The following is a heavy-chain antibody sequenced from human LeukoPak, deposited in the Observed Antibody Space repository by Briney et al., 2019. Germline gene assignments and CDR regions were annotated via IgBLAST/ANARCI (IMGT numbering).Heavy chain of an antibody. J-gene: IGHJ6*04. Sequence: GGSLRLSCEVSGFMFRSYWMDWVRQAPGRGLEWVANINQDGSEKYFVDSVKGRFTISRDNAKSSLYLQMNSLRAEDTAVYYCSRALEAWGKGTTVTVSS. CDR1: GFMFRSYW. V-gene: IGHV3-7*01. CDR3: SRALEA. CDR2: INQDGSEK.